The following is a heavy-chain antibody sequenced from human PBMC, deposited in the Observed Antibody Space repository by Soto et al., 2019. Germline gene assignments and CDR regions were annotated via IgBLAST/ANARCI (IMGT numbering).Heavy chain of an antibody. CDR1: GGSISSGDSW. J-gene: IGHJ3*02. CDR3: ARPLTPRRGTDAFDI. D-gene: IGHD1-1*01. CDR2: IYYTGST. Sequence: QVQLQESGPGLVKPSQTLSLTCAVSGGSISSGDSWWSWIRQPPGKGLEWIACIYYTGSTFYNPSLKSWLIISVDTSRNQFSLKLSSVTAADTAFYYCARPLTPRRGTDAFDIWGQGTMVTVSA. V-gene: IGHV4-30-4*01.